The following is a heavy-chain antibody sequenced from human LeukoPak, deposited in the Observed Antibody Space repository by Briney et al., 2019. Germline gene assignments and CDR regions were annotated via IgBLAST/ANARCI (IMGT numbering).Heavy chain of an antibody. J-gene: IGHJ4*02. Sequence: GGSLRLSCAASGFMFSSSWMAWVRQAPGKGLEWVANIKEDGSDKNYVDSMKGRFTISRDNAKNSLYLQMNSLRAEDMALYYCAKDILHYYGSGSYFDYWGQGTLVTVSS. CDR3: AKDILHYYGSGSYFDY. V-gene: IGHV3-7*03. D-gene: IGHD3-10*01. CDR2: IKEDGSDK. CDR1: GFMFSSSW.